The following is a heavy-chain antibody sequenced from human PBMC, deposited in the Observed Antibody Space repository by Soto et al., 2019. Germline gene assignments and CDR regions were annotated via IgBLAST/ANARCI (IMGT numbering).Heavy chain of an antibody. Sequence: QVQLVQSGAELKKPGSSVKVSCKASGDTFSFYTINWVRQAPGLGLEWMGRVNPILSMSNYAQKCQVRVTMTAHKSTSTAYMELRSLTSEDTAFYYCATSYGSGYRAFDYWGQGALVTVSS. CDR2: VNPILSMS. J-gene: IGHJ4*02. D-gene: IGHD3-10*01. CDR3: ATSYGSGYRAFDY. CDR1: GDTFSFYT. V-gene: IGHV1-69*02.